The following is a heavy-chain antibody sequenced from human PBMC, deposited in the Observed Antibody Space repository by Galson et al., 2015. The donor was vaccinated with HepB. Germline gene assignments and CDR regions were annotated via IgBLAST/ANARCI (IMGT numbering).Heavy chain of an antibody. CDR3: ATRGTYCSGGSCYPPEAFDI. CDR1: GYSFTSYW. V-gene: IGHV5-51*03. J-gene: IGHJ3*02. CDR2: IYPGDSDT. Sequence: QSGAEVKKPGESPKISCKGSGYSFTSYWIGWVRQMPGKGLEWMGIIYPGDSDTRYSPSFQGQVTISADKSISTAYLQWSSLKASDTAMYYCATRGTYCSGGSCYPPEAFDIWGQGTMVTVSS. D-gene: IGHD2-15*01.